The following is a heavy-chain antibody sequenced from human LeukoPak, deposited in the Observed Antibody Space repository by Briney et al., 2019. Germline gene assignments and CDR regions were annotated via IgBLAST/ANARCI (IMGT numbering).Heavy chain of an antibody. CDR1: GYTFTSYA. J-gene: IGHJ4*02. V-gene: IGHV1-3*01. D-gene: IGHD6-6*01. CDR2: INAGNGNT. Sequence: ASVKVSCKASGYTFTSYAMHWVRQAPGQRLEWMGWINAGNGNTEYSQKFQGRVTITRDTSASTAYMELSSLRSEDTAVYYCARVGSSTYDYWGQGTLVTVSS. CDR3: ARVGSSTYDY.